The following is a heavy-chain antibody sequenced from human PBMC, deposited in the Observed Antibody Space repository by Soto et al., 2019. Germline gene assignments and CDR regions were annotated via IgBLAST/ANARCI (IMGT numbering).Heavy chain of an antibody. CDR1: GFPFSIYA. J-gene: IGHJ4*02. Sequence: PGGSLRLSCAASGFPFSIYAMSLVRQSPGKGLEWVSSISGSGGSTYYADSVKGRFTISRDNSKNTLYLQMNSLRAEDTAVYYCEKIGGLRRWLLGPSAGPPDYWVQGELVTLFS. V-gene: IGHV3-23*01. CDR3: EKIGGLRRWLLGPSAGPPDY. CDR2: ISGSGGST. D-gene: IGHD3-22*01.